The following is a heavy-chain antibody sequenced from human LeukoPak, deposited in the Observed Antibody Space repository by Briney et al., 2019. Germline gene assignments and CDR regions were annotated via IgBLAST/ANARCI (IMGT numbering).Heavy chain of an antibody. CDR1: DGSISSGGYS. V-gene: IGHV4-30-2*01. CDR3: AREGAAYYYGSGSSLRAFDI. D-gene: IGHD3-10*01. J-gene: IGHJ3*02. Sequence: SETLSLTCAVSDGSISSGGYSWSWIRQPPGKGLEWIGYIYHSGSTYYNPSLKSRVTISVDTSKNQFSLKLSSVTAADTAVYYCAREGAAYYYGSGSSLRAFDIWGQGTMVTVSS. CDR2: IYHSGST.